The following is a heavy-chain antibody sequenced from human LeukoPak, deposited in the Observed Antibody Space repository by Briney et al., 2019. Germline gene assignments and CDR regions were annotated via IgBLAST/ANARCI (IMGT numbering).Heavy chain of an antibody. Sequence: GGSLRLSCAASGFTFSSYAMSWVRQAPGKGLEWVSAISGSGGSTYYADSVKGRFTISRDNSKNTLYLQMNSLRAEDTAVYYCARDQASGSYYKDYFDYWGQGTLVTVSS. V-gene: IGHV3-23*01. CDR1: GFTFSSYA. D-gene: IGHD1-26*01. CDR3: ARDQASGSYYKDYFDY. J-gene: IGHJ4*02. CDR2: ISGSGGST.